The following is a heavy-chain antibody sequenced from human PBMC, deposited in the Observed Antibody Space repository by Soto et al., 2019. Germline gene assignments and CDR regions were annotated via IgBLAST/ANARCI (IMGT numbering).Heavy chain of an antibody. V-gene: IGHV3-15*01. CDR1: GFTFTNAW. CDR3: TTEGPDGRSQ. Sequence: GGSLRLSCAASGFTFTNAWMSWVRQAPGKGLEWVARIKSKTDGGTTDYATPVKGRFTISRDDSKNTLYLQMNSLKIEDKAEYYCTTEGPDGRSQWGQGTRFTVS. CDR2: IKSKTDGGTT. D-gene: IGHD4-17*01. J-gene: IGHJ4*02.